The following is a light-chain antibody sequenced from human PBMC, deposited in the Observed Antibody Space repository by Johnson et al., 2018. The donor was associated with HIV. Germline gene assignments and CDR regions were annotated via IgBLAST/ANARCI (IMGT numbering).Light chain of an antibody. CDR2: EKN. CDR3: GAWDSSLSAHFV. Sequence: QAVLTQPPSVSAAPGQKVTICCSGSTSNIGNNYVSWYQQLPGTAPKLLIYEKNKRPSGIPDRFSASKSGTSATLVITGLQTGDEADYYCGAWDSSLSAHFVFGTGTKVTVL. V-gene: IGLV1-51*02. CDR1: TSNIGNNY. J-gene: IGLJ1*01.